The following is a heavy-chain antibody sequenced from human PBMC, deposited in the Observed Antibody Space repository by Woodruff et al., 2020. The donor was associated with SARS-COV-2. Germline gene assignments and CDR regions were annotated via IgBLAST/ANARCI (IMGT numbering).Heavy chain of an antibody. V-gene: IGHV3-30*01. Sequence: SVKGRFTISRDNSKNTLYLQMNSLRAEDTAVYYCARGDVSQAFDIWGQGTMVT. J-gene: IGHJ3*02. CDR3: ARGDVSQAFDI.